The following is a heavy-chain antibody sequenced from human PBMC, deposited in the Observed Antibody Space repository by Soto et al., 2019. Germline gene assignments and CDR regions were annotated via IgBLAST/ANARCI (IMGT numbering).Heavy chain of an antibody. Sequence: EVQLLESGGGLVQPGGSLRLSCEASGFPFGSYAMSWDRQAPGTGLEWVSAISGSGGSTYYADSVKGRFTISRENSKNTLYLQMNSLRAEDTAVYYCATVVPMIVVVITTDYWGQGTLVTVSA. J-gene: IGHJ4*02. V-gene: IGHV3-23*01. CDR1: GFPFGSYA. CDR2: ISGSGGST. D-gene: IGHD3-22*01. CDR3: ATVVPMIVVVITTDY.